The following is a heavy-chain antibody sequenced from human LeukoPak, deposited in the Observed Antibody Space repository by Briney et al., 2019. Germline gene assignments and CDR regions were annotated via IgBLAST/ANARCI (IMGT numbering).Heavy chain of an antibody. D-gene: IGHD3-16*01. CDR2: IYHSGST. CDR1: GYSISSGNY. Sequence: SETLSLTCSVSGYSISSGNYWGWIRQPPGKGLEWIGSIYHSGSTYYNPSLKSRVTISVDTSKNQFSLKLTSVTAADTAVYYCASGLSWGTFDYWGQGTLVTVSS. J-gene: IGHJ4*02. CDR3: ASGLSWGTFDY. V-gene: IGHV4-38-2*02.